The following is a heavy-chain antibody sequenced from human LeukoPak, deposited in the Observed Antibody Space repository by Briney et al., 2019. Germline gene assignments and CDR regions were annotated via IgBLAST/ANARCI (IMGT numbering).Heavy chain of an antibody. J-gene: IGHJ4*02. V-gene: IGHV3-53*04. CDR3: ARVDTVMAYYFDL. CDR1: AVTASTNC. D-gene: IGHD5-18*01. Sequence: GVLRLSCAASAVTASTNCMTCVRHAPGKELEWVSTIFSGGTTYYAASLMGRFTISRNNSRNTLYLQMNSLRAEDTAVYYCARVDTVMAYYFDLWGQGTLVTVSS. CDR2: IFSGGTT.